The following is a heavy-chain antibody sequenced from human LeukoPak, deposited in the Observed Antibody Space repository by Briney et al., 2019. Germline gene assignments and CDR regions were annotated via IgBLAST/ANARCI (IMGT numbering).Heavy chain of an antibody. D-gene: IGHD3-10*01. Sequence: SETLSLTCAVSGYSISSGYYWGWIRQPPGKGLEWIGSIYHSGSSYYNPSLKSRVTISVDTSKNQFSLKLSSVTAADTAVYYCARTRYYYGSGSSYFDYWGQGTLVTVSS. J-gene: IGHJ4*02. V-gene: IGHV4-38-2*01. CDR1: GYSISSGYY. CDR2: IYHSGSS. CDR3: ARTRYYYGSGSSYFDY.